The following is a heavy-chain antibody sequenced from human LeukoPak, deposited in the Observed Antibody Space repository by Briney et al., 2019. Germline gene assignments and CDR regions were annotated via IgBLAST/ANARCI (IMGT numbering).Heavy chain of an antibody. CDR1: GDSINYYY. V-gene: IGHV4-59*01. D-gene: IGHD6-19*01. Sequence: SETLSLTCTVSGDSINYYYWSWIRQPPGKGLEWIGYIYYSGSTNYNPSLKSRVTISLDTSKNQFSLKLTSVTAADTAVYYCARTGYNSAWNVYFDYWGQGTLVTVSS. CDR2: IYYSGST. J-gene: IGHJ4*02. CDR3: ARTGYNSAWNVYFDY.